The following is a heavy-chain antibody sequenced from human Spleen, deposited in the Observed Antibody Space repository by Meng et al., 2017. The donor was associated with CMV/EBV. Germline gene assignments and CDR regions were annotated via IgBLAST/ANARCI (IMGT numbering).Heavy chain of an antibody. CDR3: ARWPSIVNGLDV. Sequence: GGSLRLSCAASGFTFSSYSMNWVRQAPGKGPEWVAFIRYDGSKQYYVNSVKGRFTISRDNSNNTLYLQMNSLRPDETAIYYCARWPSIVNGLDVWGQGTTVTVSS. V-gene: IGHV3-30*02. CDR2: IRYDGSKQ. D-gene: IGHD5-24*01. CDR1: GFTFSSYS. J-gene: IGHJ6*02.